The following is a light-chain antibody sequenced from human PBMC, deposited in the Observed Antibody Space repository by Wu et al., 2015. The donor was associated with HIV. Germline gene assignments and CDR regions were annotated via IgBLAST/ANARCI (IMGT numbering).Light chain of an antibody. CDR3: QQYNNWLGT. V-gene: IGKV3-11*01. J-gene: IGKJ2*01. CDR2: DAS. CDR1: QSVSSY. Sequence: EIVLTQSPATLSLSPGERATLSCRASQSVSSYVAWYQQKLGQAPRLLIYDASKRATGIPAKFSGSGSGTDFTLTISSMQSEDFAVYYCQQYNNWLGTFGQGTKLEIK.